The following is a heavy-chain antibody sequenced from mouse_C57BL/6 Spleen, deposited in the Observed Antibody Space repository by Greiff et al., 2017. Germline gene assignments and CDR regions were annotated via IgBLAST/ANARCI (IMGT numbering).Heavy chain of an antibody. Sequence: VQLQQSGAELVKPGASVKISCKASGYAFSSYWMNWVKQRPGKGLEWIGQIYPGDGDTNYNGKFKGKATLTADKSSSTAYMQLSSLTSEDSAVYFCARQNYGGDYAMDYWGQGTSVTVSS. V-gene: IGHV1-80*01. D-gene: IGHD1-1*01. CDR2: IYPGDGDT. J-gene: IGHJ4*01. CDR1: GYAFSSYW. CDR3: ARQNYGGDYAMDY.